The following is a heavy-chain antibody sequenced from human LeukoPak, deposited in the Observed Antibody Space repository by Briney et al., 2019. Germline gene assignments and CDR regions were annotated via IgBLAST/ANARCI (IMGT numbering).Heavy chain of an antibody. V-gene: IGHV4-38-2*02. CDR1: GYSISGDYY. Sequence: SETLSLTCTVSGYSISGDYYWGWVRQPPGRGLEWIASIYHSGTTNYNPSLKSRVTISIDTSKNQISLKLRSVTASDTAVYYCASPRGDYQLLSDPFDYWGQGTLVTVSS. D-gene: IGHD2-2*01. CDR3: ASPRGDYQLLSDPFDY. CDR2: IYHSGTT. J-gene: IGHJ4*02.